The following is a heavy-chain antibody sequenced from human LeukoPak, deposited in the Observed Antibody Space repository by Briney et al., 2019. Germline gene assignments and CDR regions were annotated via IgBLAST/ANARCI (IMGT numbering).Heavy chain of an antibody. CDR3: TTGPYGDYGEVRNY. CDR2: IKSKTDGGTT. CDR1: GFTFSNAW. J-gene: IGHJ4*02. Sequence: PGGSLRLSCAASGFTFSNAWMSWVRQAPGKGLEWVGRIKSKTDGGTTDYAAPVKGRFTISRDDSKNTLYLQMNSLKTEDTAVYYCTTGPYGDYGEVRNYWGQGTLVTVSS. V-gene: IGHV3-15*01. D-gene: IGHD4-17*01.